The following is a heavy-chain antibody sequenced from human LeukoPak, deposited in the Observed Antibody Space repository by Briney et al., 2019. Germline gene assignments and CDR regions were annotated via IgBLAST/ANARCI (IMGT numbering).Heavy chain of an antibody. Sequence: GGSLRLSCAPSLFTVSNNYMSWVRPAPGKGLEWASLIYSGGSTYYADSVKGRSTITRDTSKNTLYLQMNSLRAEDTAVYYCAGGPDRGYWGQGTLVTVSS. J-gene: IGHJ4*02. D-gene: IGHD1-14*01. V-gene: IGHV3-53*01. CDR1: LFTVSNNY. CDR2: IYSGGST. CDR3: AGGPDRGY.